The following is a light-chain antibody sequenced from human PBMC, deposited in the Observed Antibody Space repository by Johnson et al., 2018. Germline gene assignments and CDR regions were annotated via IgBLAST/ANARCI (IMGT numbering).Light chain of an antibody. V-gene: IGLV1-51*02. CDR3: GTWDSSLSAGNV. CDR1: SSNIGNNY. J-gene: IGLJ1*01. CDR2: ENN. Sequence: QSVLTQPPSVSAAPGQKVTISCSGSSSNIGNNYVSWYQQLPGTAPKLLIYENNKRPSGIPDRFSGSQSGTSATLGFTGLQTGDEADYYCGTWDSSLSAGNVFGTGTKVTVL.